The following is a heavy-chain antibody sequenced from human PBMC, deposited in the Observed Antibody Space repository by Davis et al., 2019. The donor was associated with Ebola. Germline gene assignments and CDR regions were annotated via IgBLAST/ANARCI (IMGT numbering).Heavy chain of an antibody. CDR1: GFTFSSYA. Sequence: GESLKISCAASGFTFSSYAMHWVRQAPGKGLEWVAVISYDGSNKYYADSVKGRFTISRDNSKNTLYLQMNSLRAEDTAVYYCTRGRGSSWNFDYWGQGTLVTVSS. J-gene: IGHJ4*02. CDR3: TRGRGSSWNFDY. D-gene: IGHD6-13*01. V-gene: IGHV3-30*14. CDR2: ISYDGSNK.